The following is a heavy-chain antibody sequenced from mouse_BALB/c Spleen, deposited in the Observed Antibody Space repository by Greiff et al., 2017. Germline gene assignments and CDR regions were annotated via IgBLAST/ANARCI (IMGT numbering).Heavy chain of an antibody. CDR2: IYPGDGDT. CDR1: GYTFTSYW. J-gene: IGHJ2*01. Sequence: VQLQQSGAELARPGASVKLSCKASGYTFTSYWMQWVKQRPGQGLEWIGAIYPGDGDTRYTQKFKGKATLTADKSSSTAYMQLSSLASEDSAVYYCARGGKSYFDYWGQGTTLTVSS. CDR3: ARGGKSYFDY. V-gene: IGHV1-87*01.